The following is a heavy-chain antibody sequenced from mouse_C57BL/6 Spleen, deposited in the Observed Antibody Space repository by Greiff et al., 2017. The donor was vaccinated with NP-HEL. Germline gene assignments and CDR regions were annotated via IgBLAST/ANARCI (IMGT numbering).Heavy chain of an antibody. CDR3: AKNSLYEDY. Sequence: VQLVESGPGLVQPSQCLSITCTVSGFSFTSYGVHWVRQSPGKGLEWLGVIWRGGSTDYNAAFMSRLSITKDNSTSQVFFKMNSLQADDTAIYYCAKNSLYEDYWGQGTSVTVSS. CDR2: IWRGGST. J-gene: IGHJ4*01. D-gene: IGHD2-3*01. CDR1: GFSFTSYG. V-gene: IGHV2-5*01.